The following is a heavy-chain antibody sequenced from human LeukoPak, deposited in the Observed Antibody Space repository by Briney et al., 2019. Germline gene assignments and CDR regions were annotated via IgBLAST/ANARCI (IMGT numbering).Heavy chain of an antibody. Sequence: PGGSLRLSCAASGFTVSSNYMSWVRQAPGEGLEWVSVIYSGGSTYYADSVKGRFTISRDNSKNTLYLQMNSLRAEDTAVYYCARGVRGSYYGMDVWGQGTTVTVSS. J-gene: IGHJ6*02. V-gene: IGHV3-53*01. CDR1: GFTVSSNY. D-gene: IGHD3-10*01. CDR3: ARGVRGSYYGMDV. CDR2: IYSGGST.